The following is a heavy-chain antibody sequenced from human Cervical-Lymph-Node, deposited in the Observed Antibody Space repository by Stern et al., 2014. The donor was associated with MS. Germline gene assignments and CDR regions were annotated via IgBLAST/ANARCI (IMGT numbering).Heavy chain of an antibody. V-gene: IGHV5-51*01. D-gene: IGHD3-22*01. Sequence: VQLVQSGAEMKKPGESLKISCKGSGYSFSSYWIAWVRQMPGKGLEWMGIIYPGDSDTRYSPSFQGQVTISADKSIRTAYLQWSSLKASDTAMYYCARFTTGSYYYFDLWGRGTLVTVSS. CDR3: ARFTTGSYYYFDL. J-gene: IGHJ2*01. CDR1: GYSFSSYW. CDR2: IYPGDSDT.